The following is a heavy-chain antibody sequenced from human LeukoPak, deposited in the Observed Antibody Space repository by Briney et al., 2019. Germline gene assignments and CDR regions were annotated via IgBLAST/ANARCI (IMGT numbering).Heavy chain of an antibody. V-gene: IGHV3-30*18. CDR2: ISYDGSNK. CDR3: AKARRYFDWLIGIVDY. D-gene: IGHD3-9*01. CDR1: GFTFSSYG. J-gene: IGHJ4*02. Sequence: PGGSLRLSCAASGFTFSSYGMHWVRQAPGKGLEWVAVISYDGSNKYYADSVKGRFTISRDNSKNTLYLQMNSLRAEDTAVYYCAKARRYFDWLIGIVDYWGQGTLVTVSS.